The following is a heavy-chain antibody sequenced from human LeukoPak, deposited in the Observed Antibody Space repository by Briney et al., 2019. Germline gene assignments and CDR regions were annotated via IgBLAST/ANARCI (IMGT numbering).Heavy chain of an antibody. CDR2: ISGSGGST. D-gene: IGHD2-15*01. CDR3: ARTNRYCSGGSCYAGHFDY. Sequence: GGSLRLSCTASGFTLSSYAMSWVRQAPGKGLEGVSVISGSGGSTYYADSVKGRFTISRDNSKDTLYLQMNSLRAEDTAVYYCARTNRYCSGGSCYAGHFDYWGQGTLVTVSS. J-gene: IGHJ4*02. CDR1: GFTLSSYA. V-gene: IGHV3-23*01.